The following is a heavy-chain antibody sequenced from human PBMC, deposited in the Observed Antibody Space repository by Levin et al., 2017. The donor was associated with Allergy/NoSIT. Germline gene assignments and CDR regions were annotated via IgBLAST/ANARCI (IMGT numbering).Heavy chain of an antibody. CDR3: ASLTPDRYYYYYGMDG. Sequence: SQTLSLTCTVSGGSISSSSYNWGWIRQPPGKGLEWIGSIYYSGSTYYNPSLKSRVTISVDTSKNQFSLKLSSVTAADTAVYYCASLTPDRYYYYYGMDGWGQGTTVTVSS. J-gene: IGHJ6*02. D-gene: IGHD3-22*01. V-gene: IGHV4-39*01. CDR2: IYYSGST. CDR1: GGSISSSSYN.